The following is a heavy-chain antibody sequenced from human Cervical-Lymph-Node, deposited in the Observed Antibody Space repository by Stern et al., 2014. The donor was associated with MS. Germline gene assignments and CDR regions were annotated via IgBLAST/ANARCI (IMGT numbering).Heavy chain of an antibody. CDR2: IKEDGSEE. CDR3: ARASSPNWFDP. V-gene: IGHV3-7*04. Sequence: EVQLVESGGGLVQPGGSRRLSCIASGFKFRTYWMSWVRQAPGKGPEWVAEIKEDGSEEGYLDSVKGRFTISRDNAKNSLYLQMNSLRAEDTAVYYCARASSPNWFDPWGQGTLVTVSS. CDR1: GFKFRTYW. J-gene: IGHJ5*02. D-gene: IGHD6-13*01.